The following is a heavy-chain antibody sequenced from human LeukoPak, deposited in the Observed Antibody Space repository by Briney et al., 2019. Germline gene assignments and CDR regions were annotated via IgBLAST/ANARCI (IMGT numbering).Heavy chain of an antibody. Sequence: QPGGSLRLSCAASGFTFSSYAMSWVRQAPGKGLEWVSTISETGRSTYYADSVKGQFTISRDNSKNTLYLQMNSLRAEDTAVYYCAKDRGYSYGISEYWGQGTLVTVSS. CDR2: ISETGRST. V-gene: IGHV3-23*01. D-gene: IGHD5-18*01. CDR1: GFTFSSYA. J-gene: IGHJ4*02. CDR3: AKDRGYSYGISEY.